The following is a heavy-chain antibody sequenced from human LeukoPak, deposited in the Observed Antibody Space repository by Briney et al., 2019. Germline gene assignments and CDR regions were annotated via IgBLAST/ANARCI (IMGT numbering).Heavy chain of an antibody. V-gene: IGHV1-69-2*01. J-gene: IGHJ4*02. D-gene: IGHD6-19*01. CDR3: ATGSPYSSGRDY. CDR1: GYTFTDYY. CDR2: VDPEDGET. Sequence: GASVKVSCKVSGYTFTDYYMHWVQQAPGKGLEWMGLVDPEDGETIYAEKFQGRVTITADTSTDTAYMELSSLRSEDTVVYYCATGSPYSSGRDYWGQGTLVTVSS.